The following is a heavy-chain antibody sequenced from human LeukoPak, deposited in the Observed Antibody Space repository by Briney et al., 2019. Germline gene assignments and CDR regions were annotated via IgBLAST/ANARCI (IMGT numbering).Heavy chain of an antibody. V-gene: IGHV1-8*01. Sequence: ASVKVSCKASGNTCSSYEINWVRQATGQGLEWLGWMNPNSGNTGYAQKFQGRVTMTRNTSIRTAYMELSSLRSEDTAVYYCARGNYFGSGSFDNWGQGTLVTVSS. CDR1: GNTCSSYE. J-gene: IGHJ4*02. CDR3: ARGNYFGSGSFDN. D-gene: IGHD3-10*01. CDR2: MNPNSGNT.